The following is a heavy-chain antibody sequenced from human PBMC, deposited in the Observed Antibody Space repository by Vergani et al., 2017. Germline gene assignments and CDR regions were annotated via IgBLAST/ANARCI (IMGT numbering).Heavy chain of an antibody. CDR1: GFTFSSYG. V-gene: IGHV3-33*01. J-gene: IGHJ2*01. CDR3: ARDRLTRNFDL. D-gene: IGHD1-1*01. Sequence: QVQLVESGGGVAQPGRSLRLSCAASGFTFSSYGMHWVRQAPGKGLEWVAVIWYDGSNKYYADSVKGRFTISRDNSKNTLYLQMNSLRAEDTAVYYCARDRLTRNFDLWGRGTLVTVSS. CDR2: IWYDGSNK.